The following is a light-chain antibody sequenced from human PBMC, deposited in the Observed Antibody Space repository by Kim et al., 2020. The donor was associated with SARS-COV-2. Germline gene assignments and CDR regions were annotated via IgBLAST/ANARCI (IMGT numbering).Light chain of an antibody. CDR1: HHVTYNH. V-gene: IGKV3-20*01. CDR2: GSS. J-gene: IGKJ4*01. CDR3: LQYGSSLLT. Sequence: SPGERATPSCRASHHVTYNHLAWYQRKPGQAPRLLIHGSSSRATGIPDRFSGSVSGTDFTLTISRLEPEDFAMYYCLQYGSSLLTFGGGTKVDIK.